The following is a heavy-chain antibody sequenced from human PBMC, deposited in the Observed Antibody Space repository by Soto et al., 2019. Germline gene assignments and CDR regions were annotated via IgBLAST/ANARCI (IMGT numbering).Heavy chain of an antibody. D-gene: IGHD4-17*01. Sequence: QVQLEQSGAEVKKAGSSVKVSCKAFGGSVNSHAISWVRQAPGQGLEWMGGIIPMFGTPTYAHRFQAGVTISADESTSTVCLDLSSLRSEDTAMYYCARSRNVAEFNDYGGNYHGFDIWGQGTMVTVSS. CDR3: ARSRNVAEFNDYGGNYHGFDI. CDR1: GGSVNSHA. CDR2: IIPMFGTP. V-gene: IGHV1-69*01. J-gene: IGHJ3*02.